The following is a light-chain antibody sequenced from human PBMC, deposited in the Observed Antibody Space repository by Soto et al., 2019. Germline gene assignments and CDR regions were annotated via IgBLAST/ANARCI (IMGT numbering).Light chain of an antibody. V-gene: IGLV2-8*01. CDR3: KSYAGSNTYV. Sequence: QSVLTQPPSASGSPGQSVTISCTGTKNDIGLYDFVSWYQHHPGKAPRLIIYEVVQRPSGVPDRFSGSKSGNTASLTVSGLQAADEADYCCKSYAGSNTYVFGSGIKVTVL. CDR1: KNDIGLYDF. J-gene: IGLJ1*01. CDR2: EVV.